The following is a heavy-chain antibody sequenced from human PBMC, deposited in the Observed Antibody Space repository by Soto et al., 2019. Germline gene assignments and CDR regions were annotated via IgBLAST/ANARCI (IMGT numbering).Heavy chain of an antibody. CDR2: IKQDENGK. CDR3: ATHDGPAAAGLVLDF. V-gene: IGHV3-7*02. J-gene: IGHJ4*02. D-gene: IGHD6-13*01. Sequence: EVHLEESGGGLVQPGGSLRLSCETSGFTFSSRWMTWVRQVPGKGLEWVANIKQDENGKDYVDSVKGRFTISRDNAKNSLYLQMNSLRVEDTAVYYCATHDGPAAAGLVLDFWGQGTLVTVSS. CDR1: GFTFSSRW.